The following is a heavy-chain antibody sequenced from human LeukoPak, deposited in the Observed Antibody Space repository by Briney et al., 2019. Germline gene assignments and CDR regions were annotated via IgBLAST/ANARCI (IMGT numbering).Heavy chain of an antibody. CDR3: AACGYGPGSCGDY. CDR2: ISGSGGST. V-gene: IGHV3-23*01. CDR1: GFTFSSYA. Sequence: GGSLRLSCAASGFTFSSYAMSWVRQALGKGLEWVSAISGSGGSTYYADSVKGRFIISRDNSKNTLYLQMSSLRAEDTALYYCAACGYGPGSCGDYWGQGTLVTVSS. D-gene: IGHD5-18*01. J-gene: IGHJ4*02.